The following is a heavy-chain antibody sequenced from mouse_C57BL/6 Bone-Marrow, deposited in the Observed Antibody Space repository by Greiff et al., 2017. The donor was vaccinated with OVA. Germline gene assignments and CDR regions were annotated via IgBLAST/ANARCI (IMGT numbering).Heavy chain of an antibody. D-gene: IGHD1-1*02. CDR1: GFTFSSYA. J-gene: IGHJ2*01. Sequence: EVQGVESGGGLVKPGGSLKLSCAASGFTFSSYAVSWVRQTPEKRLEWVATISDGGSYTYYPDNVKGRFTISRDNAKNNLYLQMSHLKSEDTAMYYCARGSGGLDYWGQGTTLTVSS. CDR2: ISDGGSYT. V-gene: IGHV5-4*01. CDR3: ARGSGGLDY.